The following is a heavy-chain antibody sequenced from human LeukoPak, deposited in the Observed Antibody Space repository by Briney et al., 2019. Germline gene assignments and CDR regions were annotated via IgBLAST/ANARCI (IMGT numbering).Heavy chain of an antibody. V-gene: IGHV3-48*03. Sequence: GGSLRLSCAASGFTFSSYEMNWVRQAPGKGLEWVSYISSSGSTIYYADSVKGRFTISRDNAKNSLYLQMNSLRAEDTAVYYCARAPYLYYDSSGYHNWFDPWGQGTLVTVSS. CDR2: ISSSGSTI. D-gene: IGHD3-22*01. CDR1: GFTFSSYE. CDR3: ARAPYLYYDSSGYHNWFDP. J-gene: IGHJ5*02.